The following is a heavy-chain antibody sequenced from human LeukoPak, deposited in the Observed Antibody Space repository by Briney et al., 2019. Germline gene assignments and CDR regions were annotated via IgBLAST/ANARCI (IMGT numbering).Heavy chain of an antibody. CDR3: ARDRRGQTYYDILWFDP. V-gene: IGHV1-46*01. J-gene: IGHJ5*02. Sequence: GASVKVSCKASGYTFTSYYMHWVRQAPGQGLEWMGIINPSGGSTSYAQKFQGRVTMTRDMSTSTVYMELSSLRSEDTAVYYCARDRRGQTYYDILWFDPWGQGTLVTVSS. CDR2: INPSGGST. D-gene: IGHD3-9*01. CDR1: GYTFTSYY.